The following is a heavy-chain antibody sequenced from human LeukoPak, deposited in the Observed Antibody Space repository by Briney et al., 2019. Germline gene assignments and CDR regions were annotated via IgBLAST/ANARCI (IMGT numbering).Heavy chain of an antibody. CDR3: AKYYYDSSGSSTLGDY. J-gene: IGHJ4*02. V-gene: IGHV3-23*01. Sequence: PGGSLRLSCAASGFTFSSYAMTWVRQAPGKGLEWVSTISGSGGSTYYADSMKGRFTISRDNSKSTLYLQMNSLRAEDTAVYYCAKYYYDSSGSSTLGDYWGQGTLVIVSS. CDR2: ISGSGGST. D-gene: IGHD3-22*01. CDR1: GFTFSSYA.